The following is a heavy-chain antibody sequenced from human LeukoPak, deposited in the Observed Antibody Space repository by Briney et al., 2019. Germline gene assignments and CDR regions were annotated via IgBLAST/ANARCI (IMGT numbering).Heavy chain of an antibody. CDR3: AKPGYSSSWYIWDY. CDR2: IYYSGST. Sequence: SETLSLTCTVSGGSISSYYWSWIRQPPGKGLEWIGYIYYSGSTNYNPSLKSRVTISVDTSKNQFSLKLSSVTAADTAVYYCAKPGYSSSWYIWDYWGQGTLVTVSS. J-gene: IGHJ4*02. D-gene: IGHD6-13*01. V-gene: IGHV4-59*01. CDR1: GGSISSYY.